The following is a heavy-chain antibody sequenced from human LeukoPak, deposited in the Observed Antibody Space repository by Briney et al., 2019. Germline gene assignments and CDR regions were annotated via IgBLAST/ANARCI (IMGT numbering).Heavy chain of an antibody. D-gene: IGHD3-10*01. Sequence: ASVKVSCKASGYTFTSYAMHWVRQAPGQRLEWMGWINAGNGNTKYSQKFQGRVTITRDTSASTAYMELSSLRSEDTAVYYCARAGVLLWLREFSAFDYWGQGTLVTVSS. CDR1: GYTFTSYA. J-gene: IGHJ4*02. CDR3: ARAGVLLWLREFSAFDY. CDR2: INAGNGNT. V-gene: IGHV1-3*01.